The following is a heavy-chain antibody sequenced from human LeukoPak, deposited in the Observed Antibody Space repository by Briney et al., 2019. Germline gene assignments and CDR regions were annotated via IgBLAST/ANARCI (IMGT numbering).Heavy chain of an antibody. Sequence: GGSLGLSCAASGFTFSSYAMNWVRQAPGKGLEWVSAISGSGGSTYYADSVKGRFTISRDNAKNSLYLQMNSLRAEDTAVYYCARGASGIAFDIWGQGTMVTVSS. CDR1: GFTFSSYA. CDR3: ARGASGIAFDI. CDR2: ISGSGGST. D-gene: IGHD1-1*01. J-gene: IGHJ3*02. V-gene: IGHV3-23*01.